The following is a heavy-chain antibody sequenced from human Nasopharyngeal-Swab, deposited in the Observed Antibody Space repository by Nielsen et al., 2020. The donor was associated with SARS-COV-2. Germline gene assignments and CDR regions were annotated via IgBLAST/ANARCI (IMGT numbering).Heavy chain of an antibody. CDR1: GFTVSSNY. J-gene: IGHJ6*03. D-gene: IGHD2-21*02. V-gene: IGHV3-53*01. CDR2: IYSGGST. Sequence: GESLKISCATSGFTVSSNYMSWVRQAPGKGLEWVSVIYSGGSTYYADSVKGRFTISRDNSKNTLYLQMNSLRAEGTAVYYCARVSGGDCYSFCYYYYYMDVWGKGTTVTVSS. CDR3: ARVSGGDCYSFCYYYYYMDV.